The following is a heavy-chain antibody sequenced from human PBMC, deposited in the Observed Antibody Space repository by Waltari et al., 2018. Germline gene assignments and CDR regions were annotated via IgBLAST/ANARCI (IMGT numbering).Heavy chain of an antibody. CDR1: GGSFSGYY. D-gene: IGHD3-16*02. Sequence: QVQLQQWGAGLLKPSETLSLTCAVYGGSFSGYYWSWIRQPPGKGLEGIGEINHSGRTNCNPSLKSGVTMSGDTSKNHFSLKLSSVTAADTAVYYCARGRNYVWGSYRRSVFFGYWGQGTLVTVSS. CDR2: INHSGRT. V-gene: IGHV4-34*01. CDR3: ARGRNYVWGSYRRSVFFGY. J-gene: IGHJ4*02.